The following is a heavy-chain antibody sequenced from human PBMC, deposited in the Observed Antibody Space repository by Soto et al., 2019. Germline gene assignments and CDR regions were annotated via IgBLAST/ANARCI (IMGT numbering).Heavy chain of an antibody. Sequence: PSETLSLTCTVSGGSISSYYWSWIRQPPGKGLEWIGYIYYSGSTNYNPSLKSRVTISVDTSKNQFSLKLSSVTAADTAVYYCARGRLRSLNFDYWGQGTLVTVSS. CDR1: GGSISSYY. CDR2: IYYSGST. D-gene: IGHD4-17*01. CDR3: ARGRLRSLNFDY. J-gene: IGHJ4*02. V-gene: IGHV4-59*01.